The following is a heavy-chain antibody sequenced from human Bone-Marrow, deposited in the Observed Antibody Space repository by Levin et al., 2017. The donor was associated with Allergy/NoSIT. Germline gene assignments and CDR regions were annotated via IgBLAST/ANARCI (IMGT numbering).Heavy chain of an antibody. J-gene: IGHJ4*02. D-gene: IGHD3-10*01. CDR2: IWSDGHNK. CDR3: TRDPRGADYFDY. V-gene: IGHV3-33*01. CDR1: GFNFSSFG. Sequence: GGSLRLSCVASGFNFSSFGMHWVRQAPGRGLEWVAVIWSDGHNKYYGDSVKGRFTISRDISKNTMYLQMNSLRVEDTALYYCTRDPRGADYFDYWGQGTLVTVSS.